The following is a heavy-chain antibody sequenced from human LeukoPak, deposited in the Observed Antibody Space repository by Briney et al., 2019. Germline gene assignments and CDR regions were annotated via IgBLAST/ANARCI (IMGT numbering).Heavy chain of an antibody. D-gene: IGHD3-3*01. CDR3: ARVRITIFGVVIRPSDAFDI. Sequence: GASVKVSCKASGYPFTSYGISWVRQAPGQGLEWMGWISAYNGNTNYAQKLQGRVTMTTDTSTSTAYLELRSLRSDDTAVYYCARVRITIFGVVIRPSDAFDIWGQGTMVTVSS. CDR1: GYPFTSYG. V-gene: IGHV1-18*01. J-gene: IGHJ3*02. CDR2: ISAYNGNT.